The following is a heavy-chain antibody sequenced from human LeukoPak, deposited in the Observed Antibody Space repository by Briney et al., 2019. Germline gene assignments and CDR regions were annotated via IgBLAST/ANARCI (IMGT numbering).Heavy chain of an antibody. D-gene: IGHD1-26*01. V-gene: IGHV4-4*02. CDR1: GGSISSSSW. Sequence: SGTLSLTCAVSGGSISSSSWWSWVRQPPGKGLEWIGEVCHSGSPNYNPSFRGRVTILVDKSKNQFSLNLGSLTAADTAVYYCGRHYDYWGQGTLVTVSS. CDR3: GRHYDY. CDR2: VCHSGSP. J-gene: IGHJ4*02.